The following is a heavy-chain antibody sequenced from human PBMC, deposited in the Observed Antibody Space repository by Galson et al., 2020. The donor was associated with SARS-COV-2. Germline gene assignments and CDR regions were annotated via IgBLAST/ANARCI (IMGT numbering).Heavy chain of an antibody. D-gene: IGHD3-16*01. CDR1: GFTFSSYG. CDR3: ASSPFPGGTVDY. J-gene: IGHJ4*02. V-gene: IGHV3-33*01. CDR2: IWYDGSNK. Sequence: GESLKISCAASGFTFSSYGMHWVRQAPGKGLEWVAVIWYDGSNKYYADSVKGRFTISRDNSKNTLYLQMNSLRAEDTAVYYCASSPFPGGTVDYWGQGTLVTVSS.